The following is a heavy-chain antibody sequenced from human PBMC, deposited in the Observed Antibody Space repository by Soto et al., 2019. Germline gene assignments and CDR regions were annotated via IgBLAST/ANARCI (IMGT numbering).Heavy chain of an antibody. CDR2: SRSKANSYRT. CDR1: GFTLSDHY. CDR3: TENRDGYNGPACN. J-gene: IGHJ4*02. Sequence: EVQLVESGGGLVQPGGSLRLSCAASGFTLSDHYMDWVRQAPGKGLEWIGRSRSKANSYRTEYGAYVIGRFTISRDESESSVYLLMNGLNTEDTAVYYCTENRDGYNGPACNWCQGTLVTVSS. V-gene: IGHV3-72*01. D-gene: IGHD5-12*01.